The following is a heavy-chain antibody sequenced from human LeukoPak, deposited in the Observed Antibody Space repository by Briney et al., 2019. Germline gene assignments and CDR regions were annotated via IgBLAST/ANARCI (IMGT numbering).Heavy chain of an antibody. D-gene: IGHD6-19*01. J-gene: IGHJ4*02. Sequence: GGSLRLSCAASRFTFSTYDMHWVRQAPGKGLEWVSAISGSGGNTYYADSVKGRFTISRDNSKNTLYLQMDSLRAEDRAIYYCAKGPLIEVAGTTWDYWGQGTLVTVSS. CDR3: AKGPLIEVAGTTWDY. CDR2: ISGSGGNT. CDR1: RFTFSTYD. V-gene: IGHV3-23*01.